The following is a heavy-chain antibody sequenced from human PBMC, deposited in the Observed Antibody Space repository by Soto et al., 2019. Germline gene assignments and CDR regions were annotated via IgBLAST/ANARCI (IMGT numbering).Heavy chain of an antibody. CDR2: SIPIFGKV. D-gene: IGHD6-19*01. CDR3: AKGAVAGTPTSYYYYGMDV. Sequence: QVQLLQSGAEVKKPGSSVRVSCEASGGTFRTYAISWVRQAPGQGLEWMGESIPIFGKVNYAQKFQGRVTITADESTTTVYMDLRSLTSEDTAVYYCAKGAVAGTPTSYYYYGMDVWGQGTTVTVS. V-gene: IGHV1-69*12. CDR1: GGTFRTYA. J-gene: IGHJ6*02.